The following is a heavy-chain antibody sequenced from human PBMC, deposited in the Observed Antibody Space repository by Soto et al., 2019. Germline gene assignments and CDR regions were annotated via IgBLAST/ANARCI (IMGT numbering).Heavy chain of an antibody. CDR2: IIPIFGTA. V-gene: IGHV1-69*13. D-gene: IGHD2-15*01. J-gene: IGHJ6*02. Sequence: SVKVSCKASGGTFSSYAISWVRQAPGRGLEWMGGIIPIFGTANYAQKFQGRVTITADESTSTAYMELSSLRSEDTAVYYCAREAYCSGGSCQAPKSYYYYGMDVWGQGTTVTVSS. CDR1: GGTFSSYA. CDR3: AREAYCSGGSCQAPKSYYYYGMDV.